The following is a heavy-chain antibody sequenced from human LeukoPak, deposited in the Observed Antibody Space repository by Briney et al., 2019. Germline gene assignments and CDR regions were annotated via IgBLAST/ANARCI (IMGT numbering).Heavy chain of an antibody. J-gene: IGHJ5*02. CDR2: ISGSGGST. D-gene: IGHD3-3*01. CDR3: ASGASDFWSGYXXXWP. Sequence: SGGSLRLSCAASGFTFSSYAMSWVRQAPGKGLEWVSAISGSGGSTYYADSVKGRFTISRDNSKNTLYLQMNSLRAEDTAVYYCASGASDFWSGYXXXWPWGQGTLVTVSS. CDR1: GFTFSSYA. V-gene: IGHV3-23*01.